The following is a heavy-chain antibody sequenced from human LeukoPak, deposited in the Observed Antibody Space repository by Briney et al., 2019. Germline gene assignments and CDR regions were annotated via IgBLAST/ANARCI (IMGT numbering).Heavy chain of an antibody. CDR2: FDPEDGET. V-gene: IGHV1-24*01. J-gene: IGHJ4*02. CDR1: GYTLTELS. Sequence: ASVKVSRKVSGYTLTELSMHWVRQAPGKGLEWMGGFDPEDGETIYAQKFQGRVTMTEDTSTDTAYMELSSLRSEDTAVYYCATDGRYLAVAGTWPLDYWGQGTLVTVSS. D-gene: IGHD6-13*01. CDR3: ATDGRYLAVAGTWPLDY.